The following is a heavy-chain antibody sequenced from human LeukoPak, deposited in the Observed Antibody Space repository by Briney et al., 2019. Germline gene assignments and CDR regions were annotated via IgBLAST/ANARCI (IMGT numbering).Heavy chain of an antibody. CDR1: GGSISSYY. CDR2: IYYSGST. CDR3: ARPTHNDGRAFGI. D-gene: IGHD1-1*01. J-gene: IGHJ3*02. V-gene: IGHV4-59*08. Sequence: MTSETLSLTCTVSGGSISSYYWSWIRQPPGKGLEWIGYIYYSGSTNYNPSLKSRVTISVDTSKNQFSLKLSSVTAADTAVYYCARPTHNDGRAFGIWGQGTIVTVSS.